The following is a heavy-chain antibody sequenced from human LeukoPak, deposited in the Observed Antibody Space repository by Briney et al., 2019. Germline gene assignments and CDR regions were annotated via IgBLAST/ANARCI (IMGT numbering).Heavy chain of an antibody. CDR3: ARQGYYDSSGYPWDAFDI. CDR1: GGSISSSSYY. V-gene: IGHV4-39*01. Sequence: HSETLSLTCTVSGGSISSSSYYWGWIRQPPGKGLEWIGSIYYSGSTYYNPSLKSRVTISVDTSKNQFSLKLSSVTAADTAVYYCARQGYYDSSGYPWDAFDIWGQGTMVTVSS. D-gene: IGHD3-22*01. CDR2: IYYSGST. J-gene: IGHJ3*02.